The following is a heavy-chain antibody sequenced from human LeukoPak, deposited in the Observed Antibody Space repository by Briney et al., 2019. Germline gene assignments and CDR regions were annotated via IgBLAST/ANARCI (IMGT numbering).Heavy chain of an antibody. CDR1: RFTFSTYG. D-gene: IGHD3-22*01. Sequence: PGGSLRLSCAASRFTFSTYGMHWVRQAPGKGLEWVGVILYDGSMKYYADSVKGRFTISRDNSKNTLYLQMSGLRAEDTAVYYCARDPRGPTGYDSSGRDSFDYWGQGTLVTVSS. J-gene: IGHJ4*02. V-gene: IGHV3-30*06. CDR2: ILYDGSMK. CDR3: ARDPRGPTGYDSSGRDSFDY.